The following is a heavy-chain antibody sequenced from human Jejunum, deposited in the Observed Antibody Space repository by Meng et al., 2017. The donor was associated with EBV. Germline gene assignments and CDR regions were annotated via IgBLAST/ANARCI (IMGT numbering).Heavy chain of an antibody. D-gene: IGHD6-13*01. CDR3: ARGDSPGIAAAGTGGWFDP. CDR2: INHSGST. V-gene: IGHV4-34*01. Sequence: QAPRQQWGAGPWKPSEPLSLTRAVYGGSFSGYYWSWIRQPPGKGLEWIGEINHSGSTNYNPSLKSRVTISVDTSKNQFSLKLSSVTAADTAVYYCARGDSPGIAAAGTGGWFDPWGQGTLVTVSS. CDR1: GGSFSGYY. J-gene: IGHJ5*02.